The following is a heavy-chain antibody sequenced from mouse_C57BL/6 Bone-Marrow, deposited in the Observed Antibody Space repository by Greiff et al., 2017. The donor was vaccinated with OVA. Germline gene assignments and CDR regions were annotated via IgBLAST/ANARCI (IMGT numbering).Heavy chain of an antibody. CDR1: GFSINSDCY. J-gene: IGHJ1*03. CDR2: TFYSGIT. D-gene: IGHD1-1*01. CDR3: ARASRDWYFDV. Sequence: EVQRVESGPSLVRPSQTLSLTCTVTGFSINSDCYWIWIRQFPGNKLEYIGYTFYSGITYYNPSLESRTYITRDTSKNQFSLKLSSVTTEDTATYYCARASRDWYFDVWGTGTTVTVSS. V-gene: IGHV3-3*01.